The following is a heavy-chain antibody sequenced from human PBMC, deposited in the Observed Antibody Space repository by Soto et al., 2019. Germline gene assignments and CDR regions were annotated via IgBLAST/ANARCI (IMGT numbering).Heavy chain of an antibody. CDR1: GFTFDDYA. Sequence: GGPLRLSCAASGFTFDDYAMHWVRQAPGKGLEWVSGISWNSGSIGYADSVKGRFTISRDNAKNSLYLQMNSLRAEDTALYYFAKDRGSGWLHYYYYGMDVWGQGTTVTVSS. V-gene: IGHV3-9*01. CDR3: AKDRGSGWLHYYYYGMDV. J-gene: IGHJ6*02. CDR2: ISWNSGSI. D-gene: IGHD6-19*01.